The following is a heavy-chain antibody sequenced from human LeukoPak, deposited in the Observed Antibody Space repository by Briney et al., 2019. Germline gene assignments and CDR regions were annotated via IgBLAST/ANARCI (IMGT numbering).Heavy chain of an antibody. V-gene: IGHV3-30*02. CDR2: IRNDRTKDVCNE. CDR3: AKGDG. CDR1: GFIFTNFG. Sequence: GGSLRLSCAASGFIFTNFGIHWVRQAPGKGLEWVAYIRNDRTKDVCNECYADSVKGRFTISRDNSKNTVYLQMNSLRLEDTAIYYCAKGDGWGQGTLVTVSS. D-gene: IGHD2-21*01. J-gene: IGHJ4*02.